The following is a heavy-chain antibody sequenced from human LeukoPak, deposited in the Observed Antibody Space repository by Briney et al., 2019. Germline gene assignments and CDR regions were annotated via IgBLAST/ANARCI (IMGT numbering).Heavy chain of an antibody. Sequence: PSETLPLTCTVSGGSISSGDYYWSWIRQPPGKGLEWIGYIYYSGSTYYNPSLKSRVTISVDTSKNQFSLKLSSVTAADTAVYYCASSHDYGDYGGAFDIWGQGTMVTVSS. CDR1: GGSISSGDYY. CDR2: IYYSGST. CDR3: ASSHDYGDYGGAFDI. D-gene: IGHD4-17*01. J-gene: IGHJ3*02. V-gene: IGHV4-30-4*01.